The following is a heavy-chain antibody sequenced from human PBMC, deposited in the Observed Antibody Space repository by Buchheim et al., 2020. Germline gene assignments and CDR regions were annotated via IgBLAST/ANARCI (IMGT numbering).Heavy chain of an antibody. J-gene: IGHJ6*02. Sequence: QVQLQQWGAGLLKPSETLSLTCAVYGGSFSGYYWSWIRQPPGKGLEWIGEINHSGSTNYNPSLKSRVTISVDTSKNQFSLKLSSVTAADTAVYYCARGRIMITFGGVIGYYYYYGMDVWGQGTT. CDR1: GGSFSGYY. CDR2: INHSGST. V-gene: IGHV4-34*01. CDR3: ARGRIMITFGGVIGYYYYYGMDV. D-gene: IGHD3-16*02.